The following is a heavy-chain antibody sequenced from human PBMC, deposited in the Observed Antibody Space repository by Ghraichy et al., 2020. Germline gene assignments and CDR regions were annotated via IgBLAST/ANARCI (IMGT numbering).Heavy chain of an antibody. Sequence: SQTLSLTCAVYGGSFSGYYWSWIRQPPGKGLEWIGEINHSGSTNYNPSLKSRVTISVDTSKNQFSLKLSSVTAADTAVYYCAGCTYYDILTGYYSIYYGMDVWGQGTTVTVSS. J-gene: IGHJ6*02. D-gene: IGHD3-9*01. CDR2: INHSGST. V-gene: IGHV4-34*01. CDR1: GGSFSGYY. CDR3: AGCTYYDILTGYYSIYYGMDV.